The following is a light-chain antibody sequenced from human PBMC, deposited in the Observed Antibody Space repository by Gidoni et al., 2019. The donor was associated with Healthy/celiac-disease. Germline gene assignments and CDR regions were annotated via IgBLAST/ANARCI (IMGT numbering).Light chain of an antibody. V-gene: IGKV3-20*01. J-gene: IGKJ1*01. Sequence: ELVLPQSPGTLSLSPGERATLSCRASQSVSSSYLAWYQRKPGQAPRLLIYGASSRATGIPDRFSGSGSGTDLTLTISRLEPEDFAVYYCQQYGSSPGTFGQGTKVEIK. CDR1: QSVSSSY. CDR2: GAS. CDR3: QQYGSSPGT.